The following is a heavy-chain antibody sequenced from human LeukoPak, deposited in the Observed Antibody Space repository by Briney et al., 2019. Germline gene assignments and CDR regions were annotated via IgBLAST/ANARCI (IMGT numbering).Heavy chain of an antibody. V-gene: IGHV1-2*02. Sequence: ASVKVSCKASGYTFTGYYMHWVRQAPGQGLEWMGWINPNSGGTNYAQKFQGRVTMTRDTSISTAYMELSRLRSDDTAVYYCARPSDAVVGATTQFINWGQGTLVTVSS. D-gene: IGHD1-26*01. CDR2: INPNSGGT. J-gene: IGHJ4*02. CDR1: GYTFTGYY. CDR3: ARPSDAVVGATTQFIN.